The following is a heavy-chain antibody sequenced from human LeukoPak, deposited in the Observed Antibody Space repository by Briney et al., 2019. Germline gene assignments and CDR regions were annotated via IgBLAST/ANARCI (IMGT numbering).Heavy chain of an antibody. J-gene: IGHJ5*02. Sequence: LRLSCAASGFTFSSYGMHWVRQAPGKGLEWVAVTWYDGSNKYYADSVKGRFTISRDNSKNTLYLQMNSLRAEDTAVYYCAREGVVAAKTNNWFDPWGQGTLVTVSS. CDR2: TWYDGSNK. V-gene: IGHV3-33*01. CDR3: AREGVVAAKTNNWFDP. D-gene: IGHD2-15*01. CDR1: GFTFSSYG.